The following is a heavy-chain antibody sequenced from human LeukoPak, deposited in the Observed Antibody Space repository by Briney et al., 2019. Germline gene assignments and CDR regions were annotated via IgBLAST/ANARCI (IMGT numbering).Heavy chain of an antibody. Sequence: GESLKISCKVSGNTFTNYWIAWVRQMPGKGLEWMGIIYPGDSDTRYSPSFQGQVTISVDKSITTAYLQWSSLKASDTAMYFCTQIPNFDSWGPGTLVTVST. CDR1: GNTFTNYW. J-gene: IGHJ4*02. CDR3: TQIPNFDS. CDR2: IYPGDSDT. V-gene: IGHV5-51*01.